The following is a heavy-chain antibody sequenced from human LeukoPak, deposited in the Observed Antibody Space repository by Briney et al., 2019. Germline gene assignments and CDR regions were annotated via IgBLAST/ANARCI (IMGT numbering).Heavy chain of an antibody. CDR3: AREQQLSGYSYFYYYGMDV. J-gene: IGHJ6*02. D-gene: IGHD6-13*01. CDR2: ISSTSDYI. CDR1: GSTFSTYN. Sequence: PGGSLRLSCAASGSTFSTYNMNWVRQAPGKGLEWVSSISSTSDYIYYTDSVRGRLTISRDNAKNSLYLQMNSLRAEDTAVYYCAREQQLSGYSYFYYYGMDVWAKGPRSPSP. V-gene: IGHV3-21*01.